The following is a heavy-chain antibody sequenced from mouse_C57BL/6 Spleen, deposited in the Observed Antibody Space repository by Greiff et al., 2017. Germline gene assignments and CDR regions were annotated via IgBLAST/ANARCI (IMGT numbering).Heavy chain of an antibody. CDR1: GYTFTSYT. J-gene: IGHJ2*01. CDR3: ARLWDGGAFDY. D-gene: IGHD4-1*01. CDR2: INPSSGYT. V-gene: IGHV1-4*01. Sequence: QVQLKQSGAELARPGASVKMSCKASGYTFTSYTMHWVKQRPGQGLEWIGYINPSSGYTKYNQKFKDKATLTADKSSSTAYMQLSSLTSEDSAVXYCARLWDGGAFDYWGQGTTLTVSS.